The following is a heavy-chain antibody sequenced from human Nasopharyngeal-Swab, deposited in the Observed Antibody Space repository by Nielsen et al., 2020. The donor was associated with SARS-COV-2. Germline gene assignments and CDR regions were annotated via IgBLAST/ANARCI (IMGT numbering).Heavy chain of an antibody. V-gene: IGHV2-70*11. D-gene: IGHD5-18*01. CDR3: ARTRGYSYGFDY. Sequence: SGPTLVKPTQTLTLTCTFSGFSLSTSGMCVSWIRPPPGKALEWLARIDWDDDKYYSTSLETRLTISKDTSKNQVVLTMTNMDPVDTATYYCARTRGYSYGFDYWGQGTLVTVSS. J-gene: IGHJ4*02. CDR1: GFSLSTSGMC. CDR2: IDWDDDK.